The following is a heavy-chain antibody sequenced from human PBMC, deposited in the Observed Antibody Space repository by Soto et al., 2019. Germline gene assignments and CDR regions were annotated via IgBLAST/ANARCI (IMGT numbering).Heavy chain of an antibody. CDR1: GGSIRSGGYS. V-gene: IGHV4-30-2*06. J-gene: IGHJ6*02. CDR3: ARDYYGMDV. Sequence: SEPLSLTCTVSGGSIRSGGYSWTWIRQSPGKGLEWIGYTYQSGSAYYNPSLKSRVTISVDRSKNQFSLNLTSVTAADTAVYYCARDYYGMDVWGQGTTVTVS. CDR2: TYQSGSA.